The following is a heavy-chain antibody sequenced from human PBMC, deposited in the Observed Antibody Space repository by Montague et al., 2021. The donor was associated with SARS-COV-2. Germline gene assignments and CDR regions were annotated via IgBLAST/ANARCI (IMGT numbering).Heavy chain of an antibody. Sequence: SETLSLTCVVSGDSISTDNWWTWVRLPPGKGLEWVGEIYHTGSTKYKPSLKSRVTISLDTSKKQFSLKLNSVTSADTAVYYCTSGEGNYGWRYYFDYWGQGTLVTVSS. D-gene: IGHD3-10*01. CDR3: TSGEGNYGWRYYFDY. CDR1: GDSISTDNW. CDR2: IYHTGST. J-gene: IGHJ4*02. V-gene: IGHV4-4*02.